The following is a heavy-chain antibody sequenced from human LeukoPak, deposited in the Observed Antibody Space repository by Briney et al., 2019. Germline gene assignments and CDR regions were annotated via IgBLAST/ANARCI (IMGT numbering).Heavy chain of an antibody. CDR2: LSGSGVYT. CDR1: GFSFSSHA. D-gene: IGHD5-18*01. V-gene: IGHV3-23*01. CDR3: AKAGVQLWSPAGDY. Sequence: GGSLRLSCVASGFSFSSHAMSWVRQAPGRGLEWVSGLSGSGVYTYYADSVKGRFTISRDNSKNTLFLQLNRLRAEDTAMYYCAKAGVQLWSPAGDYWGQGTLVTVSS. J-gene: IGHJ4*02.